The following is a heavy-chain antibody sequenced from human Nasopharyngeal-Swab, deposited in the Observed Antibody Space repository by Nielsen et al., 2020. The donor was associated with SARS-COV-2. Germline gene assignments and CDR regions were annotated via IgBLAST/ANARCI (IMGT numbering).Heavy chain of an antibody. CDR1: GGSFSGYY. CDR2: INHSGST. Sequence: GSLRLSCAVYGGSFSGYYWSWIRQPPGKGLEWIGEINHSGSTNYNPSLKSRVTISVDTSKNQFSLKLSSVTAADTAVYYCARLLGYCSSISCDYWGQGTLVTVSS. V-gene: IGHV4-34*01. D-gene: IGHD2-2*01. CDR3: ARLLGYCSSISCDY. J-gene: IGHJ4*02.